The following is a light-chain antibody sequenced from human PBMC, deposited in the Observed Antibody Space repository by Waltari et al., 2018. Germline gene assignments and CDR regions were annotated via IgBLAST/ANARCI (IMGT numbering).Light chain of an antibody. J-gene: IGKJ1*01. CDR3: QHYVRLPAT. V-gene: IGKV3-20*01. CDR2: GAS. Sequence: EIVLTQSPGSLSSSPGERVTLSCRASQRVSRALAWYQQKPGQAPRLLIFGASTRATGIPDRFSGSGSETDFSLTISRLEPEDFAVYYCQHYVRLPATFGRGTKVEIK. CDR1: QRVSRA.